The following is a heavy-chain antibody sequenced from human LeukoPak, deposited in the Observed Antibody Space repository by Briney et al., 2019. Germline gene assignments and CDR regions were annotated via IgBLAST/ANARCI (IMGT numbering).Heavy chain of an antibody. CDR1: GFTFSSYA. J-gene: IGHJ1*01. Sequence: GGSLRLSCAASGFTFSSYAMSWVRQAPGKGLEWVSAISGSGGSTYYADSVKGRFTISRDNSKNTLYLRMNSLRAEDTAVYYCAKVLVGYCSGGSCYSSEYFQHWGQGALVTVSS. CDR3: AKVLVGYCSGGSCYSSEYFQH. D-gene: IGHD2-15*01. V-gene: IGHV3-23*01. CDR2: ISGSGGST.